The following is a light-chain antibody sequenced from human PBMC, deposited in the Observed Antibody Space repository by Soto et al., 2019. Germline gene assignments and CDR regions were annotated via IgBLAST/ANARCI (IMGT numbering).Light chain of an antibody. Sequence: DIQMTQSPSTLSASVGDRVTITCRASQSTSTWLAWYQHKPGQAPNLLIYKASSLESGVPSRCSGSGSGTEFTLTISSLQPDDVATYYCQQYGRYRTFGQGTKVEIK. V-gene: IGKV1-5*03. J-gene: IGKJ1*01. CDR1: QSTSTW. CDR2: KAS. CDR3: QQYGRYRT.